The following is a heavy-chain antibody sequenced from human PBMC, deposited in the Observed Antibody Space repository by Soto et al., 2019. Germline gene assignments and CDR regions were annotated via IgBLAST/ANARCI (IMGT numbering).Heavy chain of an antibody. J-gene: IGHJ4*02. V-gene: IGHV3-66*01. CDR3: ATDTQMFQTYSYRYFDH. D-gene: IGHD5-18*01. CDR1: GFTFSSYW. Sequence: GGSLRLSCAASGFTFSSYWMHWVRQAPGKGLEWVSVIYDGGSTYYADSVKGRFTVSRDNSKNTLYLQMNSLRVEDTAVYYCATDTQMFQTYSYRYFDHWGEGA. CDR2: IYDGGST.